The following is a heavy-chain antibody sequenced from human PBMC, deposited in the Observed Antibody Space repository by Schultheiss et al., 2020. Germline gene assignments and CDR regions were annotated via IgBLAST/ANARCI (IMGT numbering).Heavy chain of an antibody. Sequence: SVKVSCKASGGTFSSYTITWVRQAPGQGLEWMGRLIPILDITNYAQKFQGRVTITADKSTTTVYMDLSSLRSEDTAVYYCARSREGDYGDYPGAFDIWGKGTMVTVSS. J-gene: IGHJ3*02. D-gene: IGHD4-17*01. CDR2: LIPILDIT. CDR1: GGTFSSYT. V-gene: IGHV1-69*02. CDR3: ARSREGDYGDYPGAFDI.